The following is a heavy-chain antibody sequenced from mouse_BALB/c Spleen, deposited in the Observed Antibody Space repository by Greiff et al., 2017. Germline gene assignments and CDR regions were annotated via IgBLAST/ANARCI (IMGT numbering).Heavy chain of an antibody. D-gene: IGHD3-2*02. CDR2: ISSGSSTI. CDR1: GFTFSSFG. CDR3: AREAPSMDY. J-gene: IGHJ4*01. V-gene: IGHV5-17*02. Sequence: EGKLMESGGGLVQPGGSRKLSCAASGFTFSSFGMHWVRQAPEKGLEWVAYISSGSSTIYYADTVKGRFTISRDNPKNTLFLQMTSLRSEDTAMYYCAREAPSMDYWGQGTSVTVSS.